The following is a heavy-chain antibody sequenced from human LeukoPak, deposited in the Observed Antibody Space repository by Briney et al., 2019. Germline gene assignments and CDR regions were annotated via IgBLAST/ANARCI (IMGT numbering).Heavy chain of an antibody. CDR3: ARDPAYYYGSGSYFT. V-gene: IGHV4-61*02. Sequence: SQTLSLTCTVSGGSISSGSYYWSWIRQPAGKGLGWIGRIYTSGSTNYNPSLKSRVTISVDTSKNQFSLKLSSVTAADTAVYYCARDPAYYYGSGSYFTWGQGTLVTVSS. J-gene: IGHJ5*02. CDR2: IYTSGST. D-gene: IGHD3-10*01. CDR1: GGSISSGSYY.